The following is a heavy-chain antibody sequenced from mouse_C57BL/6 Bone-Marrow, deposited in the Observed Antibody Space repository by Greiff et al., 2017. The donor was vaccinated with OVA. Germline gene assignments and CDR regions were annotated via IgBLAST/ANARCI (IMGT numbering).Heavy chain of an antibody. CDR2: ISSGGSYT. Sequence: EVNVVESGGDLVKPGGSLKLSCAASGFTFSSYGMSWVRQTPDKRLEWVATISSGGSYTYYPDSVKGRFTISRDNAKNTLYLQMSSLKSEDTAKYYCARKGDYDEAYWGQGTLVTVSA. V-gene: IGHV5-6*01. CDR3: ARKGDYDEAY. CDR1: GFTFSSYG. D-gene: IGHD2-4*01. J-gene: IGHJ3*01.